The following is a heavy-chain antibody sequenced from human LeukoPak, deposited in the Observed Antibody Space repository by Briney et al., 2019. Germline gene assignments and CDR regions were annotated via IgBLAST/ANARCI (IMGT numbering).Heavy chain of an antibody. CDR1: GGSISSYY. J-gene: IGHJ4*02. CDR3: ARHGYSIHVLEY. D-gene: IGHD4-11*01. V-gene: IGHV4-59*08. CDR2: IYYSGST. Sequence: SETLSLTCTVSGGSISSYYWSWIRQPPGKGLEWIGYIYYSGSTNYNPSLKSRVTMSVDTSKNQFSLKLSSVTAADTAVYYCARHGYSIHVLEYWGQGTLVTVSS.